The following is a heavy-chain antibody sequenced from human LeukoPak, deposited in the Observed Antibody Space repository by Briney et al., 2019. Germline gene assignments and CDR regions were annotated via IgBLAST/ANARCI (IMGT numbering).Heavy chain of an antibody. CDR3: ARARSTYYYDSSGYVLDY. V-gene: IGHV4-59*01. J-gene: IGHJ4*02. D-gene: IGHD3-22*01. CDR2: MYYSGST. Sequence: SETLSLTCTVSGGSISSYYWSWIRQPPGKGLEWIGSMYYSGSTNYNPSLKSRVTISVDTSKNQFSLKLSSVTAADTAVYYCARARSTYYYDSSGYVLDYWGQGTLVTVSS. CDR1: GGSISSYY.